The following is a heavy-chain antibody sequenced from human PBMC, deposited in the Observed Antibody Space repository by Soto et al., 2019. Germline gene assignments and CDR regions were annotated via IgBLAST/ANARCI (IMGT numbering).Heavy chain of an antibody. V-gene: IGHV1-69*19. CDR3: ATPEAMDGFVFDY. D-gene: IGHD5-18*01. CDR2: IIPIFGTA. J-gene: IGHJ4*02. Sequence: QVQLVQSGAEVKKPGSSVKVSCKASGGTFSSYAISWVRQAPGQGLEWMGGIIPIFGTANYPQKFQGRVTITAAESTNTAYMELSSLRSEDTAVYYCATPEAMDGFVFDYCGQGTLVTVSS. CDR1: GGTFSSYA.